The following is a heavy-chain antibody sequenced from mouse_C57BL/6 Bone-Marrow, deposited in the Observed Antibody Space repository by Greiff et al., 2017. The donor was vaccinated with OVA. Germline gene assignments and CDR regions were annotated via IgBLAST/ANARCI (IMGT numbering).Heavy chain of an antibody. CDR3: ASDDGYFFEY. CDR1: GYTFTDHY. V-gene: IGHV1-76*01. CDR2: IYPGSGNT. J-gene: IGHJ2*01. D-gene: IGHD2-3*01. Sequence: VQLQQSGAEVVRPGASVKLSCKASGYTFTDHYINWVKQRHGQGLEWIARIYPGSGNTYYNEKFKGKATLTAEKSSNTAYMQLSSLPSEDSAVYFCASDDGYFFEYWGQGTTLTVSS.